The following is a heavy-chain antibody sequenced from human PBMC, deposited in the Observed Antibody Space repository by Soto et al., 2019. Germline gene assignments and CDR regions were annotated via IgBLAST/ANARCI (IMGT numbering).Heavy chain of an antibody. D-gene: IGHD2-15*01. V-gene: IGHV4-34*01. CDR2: INHSGST. Sequence: PSETLSLTCAVYGGSFSGYYWSWIRQPPGKGLEWIGEINHSGSTNYNPSLKSRVTISVDTSKNQFSLKLSSVTAADTAVYYCARVYEYCSGGSCYPSWFDPWGQGTLVTVSS. CDR1: GGSFSGYY. J-gene: IGHJ5*02. CDR3: ARVYEYCSGGSCYPSWFDP.